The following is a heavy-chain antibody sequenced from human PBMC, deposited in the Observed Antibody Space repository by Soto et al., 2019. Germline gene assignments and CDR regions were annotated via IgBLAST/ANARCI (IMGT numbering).Heavy chain of an antibody. V-gene: IGHV3-53*02. Sequence: EVQLVETGGGLIQPGGSLRLSCAASGFTVSSTYMSWVRQAPGKGLEWVSVIYSGGSTYYADSVKGRFTISRDNSKNTLYLQMNSLRAEDTAVYYCARGAGGSYYGYFDYWGQGTLVTVSS. CDR1: GFTVSSTY. CDR2: IYSGGST. J-gene: IGHJ4*02. CDR3: ARGAGGSYYGYFDY. D-gene: IGHD1-26*01.